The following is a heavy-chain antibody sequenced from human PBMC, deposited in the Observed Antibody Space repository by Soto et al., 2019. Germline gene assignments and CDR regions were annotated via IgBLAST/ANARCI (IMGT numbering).Heavy chain of an antibody. J-gene: IGHJ3*01. CDR2: IIPMLTVT. V-gene: IGHV1-69*02. CDR1: GGTFNTYT. Sequence: QVHLIQSGAEVKKPGSSVKVSCKAAGGTFNTYTLFWVRQAPGHGLEWMGRIIPMLTVTNSAQKFQGRLTLTAAKYTGTAFMELTSLRSDDTAVYYCSIGSSSAETFDVWGQGTMVTVSS. D-gene: IGHD6-6*01. CDR3: SIGSSSAETFDV.